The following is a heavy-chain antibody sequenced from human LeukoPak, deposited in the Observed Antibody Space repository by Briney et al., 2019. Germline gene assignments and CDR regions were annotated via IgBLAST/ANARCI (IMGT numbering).Heavy chain of an antibody. CDR3: ARDVSYYDSSGLFDY. J-gene: IGHJ4*02. Sequence: GGSLRLSCAASGFTFSSYWMHWVRQAPGKGLVWVSRINSDGSSTSYADSVKGRFTISRGNAKNTLYLQMNSLRAEDTAVYYCARDVSYYDSSGLFDYWGQGTLVTVSS. CDR1: GFTFSSYW. V-gene: IGHV3-74*01. D-gene: IGHD3-22*01. CDR2: INSDGSST.